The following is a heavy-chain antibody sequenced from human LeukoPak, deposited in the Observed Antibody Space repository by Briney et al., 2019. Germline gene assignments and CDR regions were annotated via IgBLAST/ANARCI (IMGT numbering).Heavy chain of an antibody. Sequence: GRSLRLSCAASGFTFSSYGMHWVRQAPGKGRQWVAVISYDGSYKYYADSVKGRFTISRDNSKNTLFLQMNSLRDEDTAVYYCAKEVSVGATLDYWGQGTLVTVSS. J-gene: IGHJ4*02. V-gene: IGHV3-30*18. CDR1: GFTFSSYG. CDR2: ISYDGSYK. CDR3: AKEVSVGATLDY. D-gene: IGHD1-26*01.